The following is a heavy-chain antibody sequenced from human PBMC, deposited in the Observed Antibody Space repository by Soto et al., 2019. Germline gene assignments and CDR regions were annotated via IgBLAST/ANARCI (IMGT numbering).Heavy chain of an antibody. Sequence: KTGGSLRLSCAASGFTFSNAWMSWVRQAPGKGLEWVGRIKSKTDGGTTDYAAPVKGRFTISRDDSKNTLYLQMNSLKTEDTAVYYCTTASPRPMVRGVSGPKNAFDIWGQGTMVTVSS. CDR3: TTASPRPMVRGVSGPKNAFDI. CDR1: GFTFSNAW. D-gene: IGHD3-10*01. V-gene: IGHV3-15*01. J-gene: IGHJ3*02. CDR2: IKSKTDGGTT.